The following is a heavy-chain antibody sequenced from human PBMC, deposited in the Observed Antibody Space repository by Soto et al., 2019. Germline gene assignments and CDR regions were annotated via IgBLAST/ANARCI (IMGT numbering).Heavy chain of an antibody. CDR2: ISGSDGKT. Sequence: GSLRLSCAASGFSFGSYALSWVRQAPGRGLEWVSTISGSDGKTFYADSVKGRFSISRDTSQSTLYLQMNSLRADDTAMYYCARWSYLDYWGQGTRVTVSS. CDR1: GFSFGSYA. J-gene: IGHJ4*02. CDR3: ARWSYLDY. V-gene: IGHV3-23*01. D-gene: IGHD3-3*01.